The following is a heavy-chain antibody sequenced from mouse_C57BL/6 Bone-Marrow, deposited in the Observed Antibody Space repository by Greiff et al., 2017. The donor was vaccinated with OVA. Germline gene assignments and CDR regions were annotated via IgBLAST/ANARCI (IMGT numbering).Heavy chain of an antibody. V-gene: IGHV1-55*01. Sequence: QVHVKQPGAELVKPGASVKMSCKASGYTFTSYWITWVKQRPGQGLEWIGDIYPGSGSTNYNEKFKSKATLTVDTSSSTAYMQLSSLTSEDSAVYYCARDDGNFLDYWGQGTTLTVSS. CDR1: GYTFTSYW. J-gene: IGHJ2*01. D-gene: IGHD2-1*01. CDR2: IYPGSGST. CDR3: ARDDGNFLDY.